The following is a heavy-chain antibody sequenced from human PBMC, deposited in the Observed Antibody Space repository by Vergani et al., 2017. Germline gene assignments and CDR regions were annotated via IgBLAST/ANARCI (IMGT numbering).Heavy chain of an antibody. V-gene: IGHV3-33*01. D-gene: IGHD2-8*01. Sequence: QVQLEESGGGVVQPGRSLRLSCAGSGFTLSSHAMHWVRQAPGKGLEWVAFIWYDGSKEYYADSVKGRFTISRDNSKNTLYLQMNKLRAADTAVYDCARSGYCAHGVCYMTYYYYMDVWGKGTAVTVSS. CDR2: IWYDGSKE. CDR1: GFTLSSHA. CDR3: ARSGYCAHGVCYMTYYYYMDV. J-gene: IGHJ6*03.